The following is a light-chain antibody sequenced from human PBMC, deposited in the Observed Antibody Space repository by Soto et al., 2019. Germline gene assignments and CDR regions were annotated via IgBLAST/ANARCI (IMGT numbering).Light chain of an antibody. CDR3: QQYYSAPLT. V-gene: IGKV1-27*01. J-gene: IGKJ4*01. CDR2: AAS. Sequence: DIQMTQSPSSLSASVGDRVTITCRASLGISIHLAWYQQKPGKAPKFLIYAASTLQSGVPSRFSGSGSGTDYTLTINSLQPEDVATYYCQQYYSAPLTFGGGTKVEI. CDR1: LGISIH.